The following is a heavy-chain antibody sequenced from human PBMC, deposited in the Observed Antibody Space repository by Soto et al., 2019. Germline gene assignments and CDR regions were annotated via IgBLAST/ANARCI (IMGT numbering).Heavy chain of an antibody. CDR1: GYTFTSYD. CDR2: MNPNSGNT. Sequence: ASVKVSCKASGYTFTSYDINWVRQATGQGLEWMGWMNPNSGNTGYAQKFQGRVTMTRNTSISTAYMELSSLRSEDTALYSCARGTYYYDSSGRPCAFDIWGQGTMVTVSS. V-gene: IGHV1-8*01. J-gene: IGHJ3*02. D-gene: IGHD3-22*01. CDR3: ARGTYYYDSSGRPCAFDI.